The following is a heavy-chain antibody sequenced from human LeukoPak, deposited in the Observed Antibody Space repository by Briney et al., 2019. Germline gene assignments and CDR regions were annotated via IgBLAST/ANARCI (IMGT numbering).Heavy chain of an antibody. J-gene: IGHJ4*02. CDR3: ARLRWQPVGPYFDD. Sequence: SETLSLTCSFSGGSISNYYWSWIRQPPVKGLEWIGHIFLTGTTDYNPSLKSRVIISVDTSKKQFSLKLSSLTAADTAVYYCARLRWQPVGPYFDDWGQGTLVTVSS. D-gene: IGHD4-23*01. CDR1: GGSISNYY. V-gene: IGHV4-59*01. CDR2: IFLTGTT.